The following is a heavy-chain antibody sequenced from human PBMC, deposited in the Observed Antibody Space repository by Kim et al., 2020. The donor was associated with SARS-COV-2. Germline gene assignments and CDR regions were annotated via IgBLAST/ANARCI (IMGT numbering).Heavy chain of an antibody. CDR3: ARVHYSDSSGYFRPADA. CDR2: MYYSGST. D-gene: IGHD3-22*01. J-gene: IGHJ3*01. Sequence: SETLSLTCSVSGGSISSSYYWGWIRQPPGKGLEWIGSMYYSGSTYYNPSLKSRVTTSVDTPRNQFSLKLNSVTAADTAVYFCARVHYSDSSGYFRPADA. CDR1: GGSISSSYY. V-gene: IGHV4-39*01.